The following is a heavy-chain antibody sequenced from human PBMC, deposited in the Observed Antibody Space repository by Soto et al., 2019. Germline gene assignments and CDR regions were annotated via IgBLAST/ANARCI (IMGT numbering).Heavy chain of an antibody. CDR2: INPNSGGT. CDR3: ARGIAVAGEFDY. V-gene: IGHV1-2*04. Sequence: ASVKVSCKASGYTFNGYYMHWVRQAPGQGLEWMGWINPNSGGTNYAQKFQGWVTMTRDTSISTAYMELSRLRSDDTAVYYCARGIAVAGEFDYWAQGTLVTVSS. CDR1: GYTFNGYY. D-gene: IGHD6-19*01. J-gene: IGHJ4*02.